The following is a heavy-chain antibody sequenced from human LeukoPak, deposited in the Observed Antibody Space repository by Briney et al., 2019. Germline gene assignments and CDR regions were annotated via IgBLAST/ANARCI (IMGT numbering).Heavy chain of an antibody. CDR1: GFTFSSYA. CDR2: ISGSGGST. D-gene: IGHD6-13*01. CDR3: AKDEAAAGSVDY. Sequence: GGSLRLSCAASGFTFSSYAMHWVRQAPGKGLEWVSAISGSGGSTYYADSVKGRFTISRDNSKNTLYLQMNSLRAEDTAVYYCAKDEAAAGSVDYWGQGTLVTVSS. J-gene: IGHJ4*02. V-gene: IGHV3-23*01.